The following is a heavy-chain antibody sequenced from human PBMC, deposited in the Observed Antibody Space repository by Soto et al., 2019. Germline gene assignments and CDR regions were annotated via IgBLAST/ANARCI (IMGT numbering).Heavy chain of an antibody. D-gene: IGHD2-2*01. CDR1: GYTFTSYG. CDR2: ISACNGNT. V-gene: IGHV1-18*01. J-gene: IGHJ6*02. Sequence: ASVKVSCKASGYTFTSYGISWVRQAPGQGLEWMGWISACNGNTKYAQKLQGRVTITRDTSASTAYMELSSLRSEDTAVYYCARDQGGPYCSSTSCYAYYYYGMGVWGQGTTVTVSS. CDR3: ARDQGGPYCSSTSCYAYYYYGMGV.